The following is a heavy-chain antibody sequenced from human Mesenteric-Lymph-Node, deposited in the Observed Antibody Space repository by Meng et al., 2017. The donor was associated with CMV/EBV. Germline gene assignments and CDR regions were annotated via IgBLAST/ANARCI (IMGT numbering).Heavy chain of an antibody. J-gene: IGHJ3*02. CDR1: GFTFSNFA. Sequence: GESLKISCAASGFTFSNFAMSWVRRAPGRGLEWVSTFTGFSYTTYYADSVRGRFTVSRDNSKNTLFLQMNGLRAEDTALYYCAKGLDSGSHYRAFEMLGQGTMVTVSS. D-gene: IGHD3-22*01. CDR3: AKGLDSGSHYRAFEM. CDR2: FTGFSYTT. V-gene: IGHV3-23*01.